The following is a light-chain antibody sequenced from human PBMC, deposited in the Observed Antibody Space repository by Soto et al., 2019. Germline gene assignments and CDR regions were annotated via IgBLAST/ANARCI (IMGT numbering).Light chain of an antibody. CDR2: AAS. Sequence: DIQMTQSPSSLSASVEDRVIITCRARQSIRNHLNWYQQKPGKAPNLLIFAASSLQSRVPSRFSGSRSGPAFTLTISSLQPEDFATYYCQQSYSSPPTCGQGTKVASK. J-gene: IGKJ1*01. CDR1: QSIRNH. V-gene: IGKV1-39*01. CDR3: QQSYSSPPT.